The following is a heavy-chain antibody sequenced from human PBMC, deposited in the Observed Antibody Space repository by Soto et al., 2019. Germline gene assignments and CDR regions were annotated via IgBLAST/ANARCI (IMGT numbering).Heavy chain of an antibody. CDR3: AGLGQYYYGSGSYKSWFDP. D-gene: IGHD3-10*01. CDR1: GFTVSSNY. CDR2: IYSGGST. V-gene: IGHV3-53*01. J-gene: IGHJ5*02. Sequence: PGGSLRLSCAASGFTVSSNYMGWVRQAPGKGLEWVSVIYSGGSTYYADSVKGRFTISRDNSKNTLYLQMNSLRAEDTAVYYCAGLGQYYYGSGSYKSWFDPWGQGTLVTVSS.